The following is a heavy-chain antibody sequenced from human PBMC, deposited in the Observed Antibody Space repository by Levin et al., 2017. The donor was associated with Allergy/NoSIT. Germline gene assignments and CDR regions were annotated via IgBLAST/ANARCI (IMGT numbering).Heavy chain of an antibody. V-gene: IGHV3-74*01. Sequence: GGSLRLSCAASGFTFSSYWMHWVRQAPGKGLVWVSRVDIDGSTTNYADSVKGRFTISRDNAENTLYLQMNSLRAGDTSLYYFARGLYGTSAYTISNYWGQGILVTVSS. J-gene: IGHJ4*02. CDR2: VDIDGSTT. CDR1: GFTFSSYW. D-gene: IGHD3-22*01. CDR3: ARGLYGTSAYTISNY.